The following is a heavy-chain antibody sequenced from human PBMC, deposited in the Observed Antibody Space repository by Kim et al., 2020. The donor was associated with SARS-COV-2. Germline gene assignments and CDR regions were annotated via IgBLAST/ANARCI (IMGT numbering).Heavy chain of an antibody. CDR3: ATGGTTGTTFDDY. D-gene: IGHD1-1*01. Sequence: YNPSLKRRVTISGDTSKNQFSLKLSSVTAADTAVYYCATGGTTGTTFDDYWGQGTLVTVSS. V-gene: IGHV4-34*01. J-gene: IGHJ4*02.